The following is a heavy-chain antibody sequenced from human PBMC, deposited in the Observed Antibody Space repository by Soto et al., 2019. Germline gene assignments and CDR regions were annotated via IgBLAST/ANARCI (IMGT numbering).Heavy chain of an antibody. CDR1: GFTFSSYA. Sequence: GGSLRLSCAASGFTFSSYAMSWVRQAPGKGLEWVSAISGSGGSTYYADSVKGRFTTTRDNSKNTLYLQMNSLRAEDTAVYYCAKAADFWSGYYTGEDYWGQGTLVTVSS. D-gene: IGHD3-3*01. J-gene: IGHJ4*02. V-gene: IGHV3-23*01. CDR2: ISGSGGST. CDR3: AKAADFWSGYYTGEDY.